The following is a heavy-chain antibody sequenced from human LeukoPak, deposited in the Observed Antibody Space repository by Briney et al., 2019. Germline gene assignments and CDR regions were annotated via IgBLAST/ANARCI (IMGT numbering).Heavy chain of an antibody. V-gene: IGHV1-24*01. CDR2: FDPEDGET. CDR3: ATTQMTTVTTGHWFDP. CDR1: GYTLTELS. J-gene: IGHJ5*02. D-gene: IGHD4-17*01. Sequence: ASVKVSCTVSGYTLTELSMHWVRQAPGKGLEWMGGFDPEDGETIYAQKLQGRVTMTEDTSTDTAYMELSSLRSEDTAVYYCATTQMTTVTTGHWFDPWGQGTLVTVSS.